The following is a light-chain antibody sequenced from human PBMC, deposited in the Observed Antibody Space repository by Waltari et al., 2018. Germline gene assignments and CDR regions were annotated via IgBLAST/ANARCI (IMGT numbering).Light chain of an antibody. Sequence: DILMTQTPLSLSVTPGQPASISCKSSQSLLFFNGKTYLYWILQKSGQPPQLLVYDASHRLSGVPDRFSGSGSGTDFTLKISRVEAEYVGVYYCMQSVHHPWTFGQGTKVEIK. V-gene: IGKV2D-29*01. J-gene: IGKJ1*01. CDR1: QSLLFFNGKTY. CDR2: DAS. CDR3: MQSVHHPWT.